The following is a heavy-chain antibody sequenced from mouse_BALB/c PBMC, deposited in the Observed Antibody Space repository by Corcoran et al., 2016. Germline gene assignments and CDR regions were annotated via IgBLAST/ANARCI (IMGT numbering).Heavy chain of an antibody. J-gene: IGHJ3*01. CDR3: ARLNRS. Sequence: EIQLQQSGPELMKPGASVKISCKASGYSFTSYYMHWVKQSHGKSLEWIGYIDPFNGGTSYNQKFKGKATLTVDKYSSTAYMHLSSLTSGDSEVYYCARLNRSWGQGTLVTVSA. CDR2: IDPFNGGT. V-gene: IGHV1S135*01. CDR1: GYSFTSYY.